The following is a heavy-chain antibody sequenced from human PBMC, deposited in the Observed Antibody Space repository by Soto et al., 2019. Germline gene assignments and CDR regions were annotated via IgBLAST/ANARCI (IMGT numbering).Heavy chain of an antibody. J-gene: IGHJ4*02. CDR3: AKRTNYYDSSGYFEGFDY. CDR1: GFTFSSYA. CDR2: NSGSGRST. Sequence: GGSLRLSCAASGFTFSSYAMSWVRQAPGQGLEWVSGNSGSGRSTYYADSVNGRFTISRDNSKNTLYLQMNSLRAEDTAVYYCAKRTNYYDSSGYFEGFDYWGQGTLVPVSS. D-gene: IGHD3-22*01. V-gene: IGHV3-23*01.